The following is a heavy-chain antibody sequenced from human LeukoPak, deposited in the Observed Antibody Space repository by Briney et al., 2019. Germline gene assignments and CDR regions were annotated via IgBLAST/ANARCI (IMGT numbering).Heavy chain of an antibody. CDR2: ISAYNGNT. CDR1: GGTFSSYA. V-gene: IGHV1-18*01. Sequence: ASVKVSCKASGGTFSSYAISWVRQAPGQGLEWMGWISAYNGNTYYAQKLQGRVTMTTDTSTSTAYMELRSLRSDDTAVYYCARDSPYYYDSSGYDYYYYGMDVWGQGTTVTVSS. J-gene: IGHJ6*02. D-gene: IGHD3-22*01. CDR3: ARDSPYYYDSSGYDYYYYGMDV.